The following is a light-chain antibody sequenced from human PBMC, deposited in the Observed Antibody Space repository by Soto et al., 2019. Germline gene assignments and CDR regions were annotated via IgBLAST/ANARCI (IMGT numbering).Light chain of an antibody. CDR1: QSVSSD. Sequence: EIVMTQSPATLSVSPGERATLSCRASQSVSSDLAWYQQKPGQAPRLLVYGASTRATGIPARFSGSGSVTEFTLTISSLQSEDFAVYSCQQYNKWPYTFGQGTKLEIK. J-gene: IGKJ2*01. V-gene: IGKV3-15*01. CDR2: GAS. CDR3: QQYNKWPYT.